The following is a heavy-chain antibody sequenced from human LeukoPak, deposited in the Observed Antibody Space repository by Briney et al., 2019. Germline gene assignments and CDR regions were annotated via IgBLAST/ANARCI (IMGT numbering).Heavy chain of an antibody. CDR2: IDGRGSSI. J-gene: IGHJ4*02. Sequence: GGSLRLSCAASGFAFSDHYMTWIRQAPGKGLEWVSYIDGRGSSIYYADSVKGRFTISRDSTNNSLYLQMNSLRVEDTAIYYCGRVANTGDFWGQGTLVTVSS. CDR1: GFAFSDHY. V-gene: IGHV3-11*04. CDR3: GRVANTGDF.